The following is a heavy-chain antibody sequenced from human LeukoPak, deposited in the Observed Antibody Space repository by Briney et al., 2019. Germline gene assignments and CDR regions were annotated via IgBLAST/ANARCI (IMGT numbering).Heavy chain of an antibody. J-gene: IGHJ3*02. CDR1: GFTFSSYM. D-gene: IGHD6-6*01. Sequence: GGSLRLSCAASGFTFSSYMMHWVRQAPGKGLEWVSSTSITSSYINYADSVKGRFTISRDNAKNTLYLQMNSLRVEDTALYYCARKLYTSSPTDAFDIWGQGTIVTVSS. CDR2: TSITSSYI. CDR3: ARKLYTSSPTDAFDI. V-gene: IGHV3-21*01.